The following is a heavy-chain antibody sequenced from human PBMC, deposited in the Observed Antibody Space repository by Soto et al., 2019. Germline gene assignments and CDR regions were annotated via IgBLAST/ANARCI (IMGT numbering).Heavy chain of an antibody. CDR3: ARRSSSWYFDC. Sequence: EVQLLESGGGLVQPGGSLRLSCAASGFTFSSYAMNWVRQAPGKGLEWVSVISGSRGSTYYTDSVKGRFTISRDNSKNTLYLQMNSLRAEDTAVYYCARRSSSWYFDCWGQGTLVTVSS. V-gene: IGHV3-23*01. D-gene: IGHD6-13*01. CDR2: ISGSRGST. J-gene: IGHJ4*02. CDR1: GFTFSSYA.